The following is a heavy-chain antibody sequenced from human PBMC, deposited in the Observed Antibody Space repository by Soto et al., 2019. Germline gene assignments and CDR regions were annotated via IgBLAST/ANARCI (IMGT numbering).Heavy chain of an antibody. CDR2: INAGNGNT. V-gene: IGHV1-3*01. D-gene: IGHD2-15*01. Sequence: GASVKVSCKASGYTFTSYAMHWVRQAPGQRLEWMGWINAGNGNTKYSQKFQGRVTITRDTSASTAYMELSSLRSEDTAVYYCARDLGYCSGGSCYSFDYWGQGTLVTVSS. J-gene: IGHJ4*02. CDR1: GYTFTSYA. CDR3: ARDLGYCSGGSCYSFDY.